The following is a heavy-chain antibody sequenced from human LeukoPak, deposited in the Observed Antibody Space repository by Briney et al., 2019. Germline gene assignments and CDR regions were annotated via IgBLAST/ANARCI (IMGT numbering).Heavy chain of an antibody. V-gene: IGHV1-8*01. D-gene: IGHD3/OR15-3a*01. CDR1: GYTITNYD. CDR3: ARGRDWLRWFDP. CDR2: MNPNSGNT. Sequence: ASVKVSCKASGYTITNYDINWVRQATGQGLEWLGWMNPNSGNTGYAQKFQGRVTITRNTSISTAYMELSSLTSEDTAVYYCARGRDWLRWFDPWGQGTLVTVSS. J-gene: IGHJ5*02.